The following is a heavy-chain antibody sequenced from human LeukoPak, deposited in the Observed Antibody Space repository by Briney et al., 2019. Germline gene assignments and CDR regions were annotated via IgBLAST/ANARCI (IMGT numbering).Heavy chain of an antibody. D-gene: IGHD5-12*01. J-gene: IGHJ5*02. CDR2: LKSSGDTT. Sequence: ASVKVSCKTSGYSFTSYHMHWLRQAPGQGLEWVGILKSSGDTTVYAQKFQGRVTVTRDTSTSTVYMELSSLRSEDTAVYYGARDISGYDPWGQGTLVTVSS. CDR1: GYSFTSYH. CDR3: ARDISGYDP. V-gene: IGHV1-46*01.